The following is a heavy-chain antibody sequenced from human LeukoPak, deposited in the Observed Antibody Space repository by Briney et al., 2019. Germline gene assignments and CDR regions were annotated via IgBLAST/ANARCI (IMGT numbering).Heavy chain of an antibody. CDR1: GFTFSSYD. J-gene: IGHJ6*02. Sequence: GGSLTLSCAASGFTFSSYDMSWIRQAPGKGLEWISAISGSGGTTYYPDPEKGRFTISRNTSKNTLYLQMNILRADDTAVYYSAKSTTSYYCYGRDVWCQGTRVMVSS. V-gene: IGHV3-23*01. CDR3: AKSTTSYYCYGRDV. CDR2: ISGSGGTT. D-gene: IGHD1-1*01.